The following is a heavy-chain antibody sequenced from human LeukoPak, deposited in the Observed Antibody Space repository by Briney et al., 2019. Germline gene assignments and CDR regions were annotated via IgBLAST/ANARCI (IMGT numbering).Heavy chain of an antibody. CDR2: IYYSGST. CDR1: GFTFSSYN. J-gene: IGHJ4*02. Sequence: GSLRLSCAASGFTFSSYNMNWVRQAPGKGLEWVGSIYYSGSTYYNPSLKSRVTISVDTSKNQFSLKLSSVTAADTAVYYCARQAAKGFGVVIPVWGQGTLVTVSS. V-gene: IGHV4-39*01. D-gene: IGHD3-3*01. CDR3: ARQAAKGFGVVIPV.